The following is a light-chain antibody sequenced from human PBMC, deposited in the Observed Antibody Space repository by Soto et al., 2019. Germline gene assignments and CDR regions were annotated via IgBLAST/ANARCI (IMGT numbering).Light chain of an antibody. CDR3: SSYTSSSTLYV. J-gene: IGLJ1*01. CDR2: EVS. V-gene: IGLV2-14*01. CDR1: SSDVGGYNY. Sequence: QSVLTQPASVSGSPGQSITISCTGTSSDVGGYNYVSWYQHHPGKAPKLMISEVSNRPSGVSNRFSGSKSGNTASLTISGLQAEDEADYYCSSYTSSSTLYVFGTGTKVTVL.